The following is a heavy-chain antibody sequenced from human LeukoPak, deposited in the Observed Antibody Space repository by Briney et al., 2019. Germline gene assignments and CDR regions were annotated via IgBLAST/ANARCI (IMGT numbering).Heavy chain of an antibody. V-gene: IGHV3-30*18. D-gene: IGHD1-26*01. J-gene: IGHJ4*02. CDR2: ISYDGSNK. Sequence: GGSLRLSCAASGFTFSSYGMHWVRQAPGKGLEWVAVISYDGSNKCYADSVKGRFTISRDNSKNTLYLQMNSLRAEDTAVYYCAKLSDGNSGSYYFDFWGQGTLVTVSS. CDR3: AKLSDGNSGSYYFDF. CDR1: GFTFSSYG.